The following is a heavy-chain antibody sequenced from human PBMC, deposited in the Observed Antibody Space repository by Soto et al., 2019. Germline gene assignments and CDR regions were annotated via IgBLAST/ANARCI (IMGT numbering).Heavy chain of an antibody. CDR1: GYTFTSYA. Sequence: QVQLVQSGAEEKKPGASVKVSCKASGYTFTSYAMHWVRQAPGQRLEWMGWINAGNGNTKYSQKFQGRVTITRDTSANTAYMELSSLRSEDTAVYYCARSRYFDWLGEGMDVWGQGTTVTVSS. CDR2: INAGNGNT. CDR3: ARSRYFDWLGEGMDV. D-gene: IGHD3-9*01. J-gene: IGHJ6*02. V-gene: IGHV1-3*05.